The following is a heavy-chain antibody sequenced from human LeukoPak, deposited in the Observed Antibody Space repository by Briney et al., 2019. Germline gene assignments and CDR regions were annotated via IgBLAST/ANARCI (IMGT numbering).Heavy chain of an antibody. CDR2: INSDGSST. CDR1: GFTFSNYW. J-gene: IGHJ3*02. CDR3: ARVPLQWLIDAFDI. V-gene: IGHV3-74*01. Sequence: GGSLRLSCAASGFTFSNYWMHWVRQAPGQGLVWVSRINSDGSSTNCADSVKGRFTISRDNAKNTLYLQMNSLRAEDTAVYYCARVPLQWLIDAFDIWGQGTMVTVSS. D-gene: IGHD6-19*01.